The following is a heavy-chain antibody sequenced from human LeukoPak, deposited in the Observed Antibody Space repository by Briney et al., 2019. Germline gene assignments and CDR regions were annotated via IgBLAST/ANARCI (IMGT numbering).Heavy chain of an antibody. CDR2: IKQDGSKE. D-gene: IGHD5-24*01. V-gene: IGHV3-7*04. CDR1: GFPFSSYW. J-gene: IGHJ4*02. Sequence: GGSLRLSCVASGFPFSSYWMTWVRQAPGKGLEWVANIKQDGSKESYVDSVKGRFTISRGNAKNSLYLQMNSLRAEDTAIYYCTRVGYIDEGIDYWGQGTLVTVSS. CDR3: TRVGYIDEGIDY.